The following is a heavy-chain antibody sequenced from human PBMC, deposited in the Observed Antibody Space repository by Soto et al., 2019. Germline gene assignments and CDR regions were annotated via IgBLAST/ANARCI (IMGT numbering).Heavy chain of an antibody. V-gene: IGHV1-2*02. Sequence: ASVKVSCKASEYTFVAYYIHWLRQAPGQRFEWMAWINPKTGDTDYAQKFQGRVTVTSDTSISTAYMELNSLTSDDSAVYYCARVPCSGGSCYLTPWGQGTTVTVYS. CDR1: EYTFVAYY. CDR2: INPKTGDT. CDR3: ARVPCSGGSCYLTP. J-gene: IGHJ5*02. D-gene: IGHD2-15*01.